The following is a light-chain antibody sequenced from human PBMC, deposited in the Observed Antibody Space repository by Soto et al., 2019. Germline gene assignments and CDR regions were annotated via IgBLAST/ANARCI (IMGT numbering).Light chain of an antibody. V-gene: IGKV3D-15*01. J-gene: IGKJ4*01. CDR1: QSVDND. CDR2: DAS. Sequence: EIVMTHSPSTLSLSPVDRAALSCRASQSVDNDLAWYQQKPGQPPRLLIYDASTRATGIPARFSGSQSGTEFTLTISSLLSEDFAVYSCQQYNNWPLTFGGGTKVDIK. CDR3: QQYNNWPLT.